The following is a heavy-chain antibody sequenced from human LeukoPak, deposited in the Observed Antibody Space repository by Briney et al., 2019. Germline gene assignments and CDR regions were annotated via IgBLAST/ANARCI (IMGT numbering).Heavy chain of an antibody. V-gene: IGHV3-23*01. CDR2: ISGSGGST. J-gene: IGHJ4*02. CDR3: AKSTRRIPAATMGFDY. D-gene: IGHD2-2*01. CDR1: GFTFSSYA. Sequence: PGGSLRLSCAASGFTFSSYAMSWVRQAPGQGLEWVSAISGSGGSTYYADSVKGRFTISRDNSKNTLYLQMNSLRAEDTAVYYCAKSTRRIPAATMGFDYWGQGTLVTVSS.